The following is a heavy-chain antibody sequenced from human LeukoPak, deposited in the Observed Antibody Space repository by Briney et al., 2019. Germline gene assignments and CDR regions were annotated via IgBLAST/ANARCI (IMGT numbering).Heavy chain of an antibody. J-gene: IGHJ4*02. V-gene: IGHV4-59*01. D-gene: IGHD5-18*01. CDR3: AREGYSYGYDY. CDR1: GGSISSYY. CDR2: IYYSGST. Sequence: SETLSLTCTVSGGSISSYYWSWIRQPPGKGLEWIGYIYYSGSTNYNPSLKSRVTISVDTSKNQFSLKLSSVTAADTAVYYCAREGYSYGYDYWGQGTLSPSPQ.